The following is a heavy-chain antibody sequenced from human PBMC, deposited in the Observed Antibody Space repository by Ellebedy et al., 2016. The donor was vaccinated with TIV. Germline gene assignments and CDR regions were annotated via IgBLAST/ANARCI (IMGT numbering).Heavy chain of an antibody. V-gene: IGHV4-59*01. CDR3: ARSSKRTARDAFDI. Sequence: MPSETLSLTCTVSGDSISSYYWSWIRQPPGKGLEWIGHIYYSGGAKYNPSLNSRVTISVDTSKNQFSLKLSSVTAADTAVYYCARSSKRTARDAFDIWGQGTMVTVSS. D-gene: IGHD1-14*01. CDR1: GDSISSYY. J-gene: IGHJ3*02. CDR2: IYYSGGA.